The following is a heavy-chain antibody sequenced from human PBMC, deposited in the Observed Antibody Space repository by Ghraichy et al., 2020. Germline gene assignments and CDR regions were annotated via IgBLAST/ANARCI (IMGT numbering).Heavy chain of an antibody. J-gene: IGHJ3*02. Sequence: SETLSLTCTVSGGSISSGGYYWSWIRQHPGKGLEWIGYIYYSGSTYYNPSLKSRVTISVDTSKNQFSLKLSSVTAADTAVYYCARARGYYYDSTPPKPFDIWGQGTMVTVSS. D-gene: IGHD3-22*01. CDR1: GGSISSGGYY. CDR2: IYYSGST. V-gene: IGHV4-31*03. CDR3: ARARGYYYDSTPPKPFDI.